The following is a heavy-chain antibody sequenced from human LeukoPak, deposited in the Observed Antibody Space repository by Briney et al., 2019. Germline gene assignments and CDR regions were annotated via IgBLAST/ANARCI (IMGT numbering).Heavy chain of an antibody. J-gene: IGHJ4*02. V-gene: IGHV1-24*01. Sequence: ASVKVSCKVSGYTLTELSMHWVRQAPGKGLEWMGGFDPEDGETIYAQKFQGRFTMTEDTSTDTAYMELSSLRSEDTAVYYCATPRRGYTYGSQSSFDYWGQGTLVTVSS. D-gene: IGHD5-18*01. CDR3: ATPRRGYTYGSQSSFDY. CDR1: GYTLTELS. CDR2: FDPEDGET.